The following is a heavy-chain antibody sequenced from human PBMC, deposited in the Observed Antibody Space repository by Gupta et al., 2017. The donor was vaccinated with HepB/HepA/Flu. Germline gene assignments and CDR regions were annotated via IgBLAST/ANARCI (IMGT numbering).Heavy chain of an antibody. J-gene: IGHJ5*01. Sequence: QITLEESGPTLVKPTQTLTLTCTFSGFSFSTSGVGVAWIRQPPGKALEWLALIYWDDDKRYSPSLENRLTITKDTSKNQVVLTMTNVDSVATATYYCAHRESATGHRGVPNWFDSWGQGTLVTVSS. CDR1: GFSFSTSGVG. D-gene: IGHD6-13*01. V-gene: IGHV2-5*02. CDR3: AHRESATGHRGVPNWFDS. CDR2: IYWDDDK.